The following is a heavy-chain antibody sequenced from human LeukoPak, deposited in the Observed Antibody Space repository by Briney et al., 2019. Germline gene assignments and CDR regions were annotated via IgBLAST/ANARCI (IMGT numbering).Heavy chain of an antibody. CDR3: ARRETGAGSYYFDY. V-gene: IGHV5-51*01. CDR2: IYPGDSDT. D-gene: IGHD1-1*01. CDR1: GYRFTSYW. Sequence: GESLKISCKGSGYRFTSYWIAWVRQMPGKSLEWMGIIYPGDSDTRYSPSFQRQVTISVDKSISTAYLQWSSLKASDTAMFYCARRETGAGSYYFDYWGQGTLVTVSS. J-gene: IGHJ4*02.